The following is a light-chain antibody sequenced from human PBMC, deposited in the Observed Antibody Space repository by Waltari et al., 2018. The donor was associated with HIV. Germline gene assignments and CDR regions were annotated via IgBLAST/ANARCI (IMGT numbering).Light chain of an antibody. Sequence: DIQMTQSPSTLSASVGDRVTITCRASQSISNSLAWYQQKPGEPPKLLIYEASTLESGVPSRFSGSGSGTRFTLTIISLQPDDFVLYYCQHYSTYPYTFGQGTRLEIK. CDR3: QHYSTYPYT. CDR1: QSISNS. J-gene: IGKJ2*01. CDR2: EAS. V-gene: IGKV1-5*03.